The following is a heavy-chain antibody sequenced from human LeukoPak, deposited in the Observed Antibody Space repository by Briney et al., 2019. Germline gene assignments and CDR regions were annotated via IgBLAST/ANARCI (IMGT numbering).Heavy chain of an antibody. CDR3: AREARDYYYYYMDV. Sequence: TGGSLRLSCAASGFTFSDYYMSWIRQAPGKGLEWVSYISSSGSTIYYADSVKGRFTISRDNAKNSLYLQMNSLRAEDTAVYYCAREARDYYYYYMDVWGKGTTVTVSS. V-gene: IGHV3-11*04. CDR2: ISSSGSTI. J-gene: IGHJ6*03. CDR1: GFTFSDYY.